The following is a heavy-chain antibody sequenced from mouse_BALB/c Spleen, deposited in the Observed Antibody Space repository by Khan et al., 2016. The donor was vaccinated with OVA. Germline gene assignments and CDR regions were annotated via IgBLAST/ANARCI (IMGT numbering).Heavy chain of an antibody. V-gene: IGHV2-6-5*01. CDR2: IWGGGST. CDR3: AKHICSPDYAMDY. CDR1: GFSLTDHG. J-gene: IGHJ4*01. Sequence: QVQLKQSGPGLVAPSQSLSITCTVSGFSLTDHGVSWIRQPPGKGLEWLGVIWGGGSTSYNSALNSRLSISKDNSKSQHFLKLNSLQTDDTARYYWAKHICSPDYAMDYWGRGTSVTVSS.